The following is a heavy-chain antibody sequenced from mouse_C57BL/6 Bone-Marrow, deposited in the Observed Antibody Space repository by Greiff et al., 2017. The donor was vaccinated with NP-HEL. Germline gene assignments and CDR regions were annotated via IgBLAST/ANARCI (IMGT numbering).Heavy chain of an antibody. CDR3: TTITTVVATNYYAMDY. CDR1: GFTFSNYW. Sequence: DVKLQESGGGLVQPGGSMKLSCVASGFTFSNYWMNWVRQSPEKGLEWVAQIRLKSDNYATHYAESVKGRFTISRDDSKSSVYLQMNNLRAEDTGIYYCTTITTVVATNYYAMDYWGQGTSVTVSS. D-gene: IGHD1-1*01. V-gene: IGHV6-3*01. CDR2: IRLKSDNYAT. J-gene: IGHJ4*01.